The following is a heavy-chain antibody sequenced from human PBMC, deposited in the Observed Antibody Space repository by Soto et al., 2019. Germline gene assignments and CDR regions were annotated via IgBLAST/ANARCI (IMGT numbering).Heavy chain of an antibody. V-gene: IGHV1-46*01. D-gene: IGHD1-1*01. CDR1: GYTFTSYY. J-gene: IGHJ4*02. CDR2: INPTGGST. CDR3: AREGRRVEAQLTQYFDS. Sequence: ASVKVSCKASGYTFTSYYMHWVRQAPGQGLECMGIINPTGGSTSYAQKFQGRVTMTRDTSTSTVYMELSSLRSEDTAVYYCAREGRRVEAQLTQYFDSWGQGTLVTVSS.